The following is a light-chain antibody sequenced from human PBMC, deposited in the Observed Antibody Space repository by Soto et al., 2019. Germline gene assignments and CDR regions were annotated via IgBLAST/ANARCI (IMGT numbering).Light chain of an antibody. CDR1: SSNIGSNY. J-gene: IGLJ1*01. V-gene: IGLV1-47*02. CDR2: SNN. Sequence: QSVLTQPPSASGTPGQRVTISCSGSSSNIGSNYVYWYQQLPGTAPKLLIYSNNQRPSGVPARFSGSKSGTSASLAISGLRSEDEADYYCAAWDDSLSVHYVFGTGTKLTVL. CDR3: AAWDDSLSVHYV.